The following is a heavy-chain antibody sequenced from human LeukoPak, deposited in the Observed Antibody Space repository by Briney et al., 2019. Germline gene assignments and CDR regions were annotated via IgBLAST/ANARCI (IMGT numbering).Heavy chain of an antibody. D-gene: IGHD3-22*01. CDR3: ARRRYYYDSSGSSWFDP. V-gene: IGHV4-34*01. CDR1: GGSFSAYY. CDR2: INHSGST. J-gene: IGHJ5*02. Sequence: PSETLSLTCAVYGGSFSAYYWSWIRQPPGKGLEWIGEINHSGSTNYNPSLKSRVTISVDTSKNQFSLNLSSVTAADTAVYYCARRRYYYDSSGSSWFDPWGQGTLVTVSS.